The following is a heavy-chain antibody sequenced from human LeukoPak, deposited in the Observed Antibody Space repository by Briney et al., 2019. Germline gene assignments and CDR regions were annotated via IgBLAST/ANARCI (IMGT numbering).Heavy chain of an antibody. J-gene: IGHJ4*02. CDR1: GFTFSSNW. V-gene: IGHV3-7*01. CDR3: ARGPQSLFDY. Sequence: GGSLRLSCAASGFTFSSNWMSWVRQAPGKGLEWVANIKQDGSEKNYADSVKGRFTISRDNAKNSLYLQMNSLRAEDRAVYSCARGPQSLFDYWGQGTLVTVSS. D-gene: IGHD4-11*01. CDR2: IKQDGSEK.